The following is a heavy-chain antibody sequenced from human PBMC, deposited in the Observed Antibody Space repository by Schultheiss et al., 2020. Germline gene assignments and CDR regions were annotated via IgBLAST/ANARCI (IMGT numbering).Heavy chain of an antibody. V-gene: IGHV3-30*03. CDR1: GFTFSDYY. J-gene: IGHJ6*02. CDR2: ISYDGSNK. Sequence: GESLKISCAAAGFTFSDYYMSWIRQAPGKGLEWVAVISYDGSNKYYADSVKGRFTISRDNAKNSLYLQMNSLRAEDTAVYYCARDQTGGNYYDSSGYNYYYYGMDVWGQGTTVTVSS. CDR3: ARDQTGGNYYDSSGYNYYYYGMDV. D-gene: IGHD3-22*01.